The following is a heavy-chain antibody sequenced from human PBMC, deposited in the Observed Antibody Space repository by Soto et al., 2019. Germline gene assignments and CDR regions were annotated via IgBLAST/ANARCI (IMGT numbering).Heavy chain of an antibody. CDR1: GFTFSSYG. J-gene: IGHJ4*02. D-gene: IGHD3-3*02. CDR3: AKDWLALAGYDY. CDR2: ISYDGSNK. V-gene: IGHV3-30*18. Sequence: QVQLVASGGGVVQPGRSLRLSGAASGFTFSSYGMHWVRQAPGKGLEWVAVISYDGSNKYYADSVKGRFTISRDNSKNTLYLQMNSLRAADTGVYYCAKDWLALAGYDYWGQGTLGTVAS.